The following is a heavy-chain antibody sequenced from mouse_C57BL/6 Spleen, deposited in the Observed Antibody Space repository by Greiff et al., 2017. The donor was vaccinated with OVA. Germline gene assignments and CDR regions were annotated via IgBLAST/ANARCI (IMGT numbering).Heavy chain of an antibody. CDR2: ISYDGSN. Sequence: VQLQQSGPGLVKPSQSLSLTCSVTGYSITSGYYWNWIRQFPGNKLEWMGYISYDGSNNYNPSLKNRISITRDTSKNQFFLKLNSVTTEDTATYYCAREGTNTMDYWGQGTSVTVSS. CDR1: GYSITSGYY. D-gene: IGHD1-1*01. V-gene: IGHV3-6*01. CDR3: AREGTNTMDY. J-gene: IGHJ4*01.